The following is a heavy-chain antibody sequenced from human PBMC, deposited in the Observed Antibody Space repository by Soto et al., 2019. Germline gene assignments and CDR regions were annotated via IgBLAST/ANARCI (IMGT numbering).Heavy chain of an antibody. CDR2: IIPLLGIA. J-gene: IGHJ5*02. CDR1: GGTFSSYT. CDR3: ARSGIAVAGPSGVDP. Sequence: QVQLVQSGAEVKKPGSSVKVSCKASGGTFSSYTISWVRQAPGQGLEWMGRIIPLLGIANYAQKFQGRVTMTADKSTSTAAMELSSLRSEDTAVYYCARSGIAVAGPSGVDPWFQGTLVTVS. D-gene: IGHD6-19*01. V-gene: IGHV1-69*02.